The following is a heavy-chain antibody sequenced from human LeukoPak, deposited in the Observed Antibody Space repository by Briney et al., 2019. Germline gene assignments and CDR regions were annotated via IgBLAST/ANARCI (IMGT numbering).Heavy chain of an antibody. CDR2: IYSGGST. Sequence: GGSLRLSCAVSGFTFSNAWMSWVRQAPGKGLEWVSVIYSGGSTYYADSVKGRFTISRDNSKNTLYLQMNSLRAEDTAVYYCAREKDNWGIDAFDFWGQGTMVTVSS. J-gene: IGHJ3*01. V-gene: IGHV3-66*01. CDR3: AREKDNWGIDAFDF. D-gene: IGHD3-16*01. CDR1: GFTFSNAW.